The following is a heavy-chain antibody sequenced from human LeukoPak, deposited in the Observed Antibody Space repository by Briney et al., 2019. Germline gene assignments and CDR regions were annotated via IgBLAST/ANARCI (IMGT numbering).Heavy chain of an antibody. D-gene: IGHD6-13*01. CDR2: ISGSGGST. CDR1: GFTFSSYA. CDR3: AKVVDSSSWLFYNAFDI. V-gene: IGHV3-23*01. J-gene: IGHJ3*02. Sequence: PGGSLRLSCAASGFTFSSYAMNWVRQAPGKGLEWVSTISGSGGSTYCADSVKGRFTISRDNSKNTLFLQMNSLRVEDTAVYYCAKVVDSSSWLFYNAFDIWGQGTMVSVSS.